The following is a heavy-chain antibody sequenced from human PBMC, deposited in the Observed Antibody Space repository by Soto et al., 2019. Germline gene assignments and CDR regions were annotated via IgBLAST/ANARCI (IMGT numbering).Heavy chain of an antibody. J-gene: IGHJ4*02. D-gene: IGHD3-22*01. V-gene: IGHV3-23*01. CDR2: ISGNGGST. CDR3: ARDSNYYDSSGYYSD. Sequence: TCGVYGGSFSGYCWSWVRQAPGKGLEWVSAISGNGGSTYYADSVKGRFTISRDNSKNTLYLQMNSLRAEDTAVYYCARDSNYYDSSGYYSDWGQGTLVTVSS. CDR1: GGSFSGYC.